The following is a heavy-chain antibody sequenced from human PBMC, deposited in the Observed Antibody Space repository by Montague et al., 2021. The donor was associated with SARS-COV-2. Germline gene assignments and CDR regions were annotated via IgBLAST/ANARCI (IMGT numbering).Heavy chain of an antibody. V-gene: IGHV3-30-3*01. CDR3: ARVCGGSYRGRIDY. J-gene: IGHJ4*02. Sequence: SLRLSCAASGFTFSSYAMHWVRQAPGKGLEWVAVISYDGSNKYYADSVKGRFTISRDNSKNTLYLQMNSLRAEDTAVYYCARVCGGSYRGRIDYWGQGTLVTVSS. D-gene: IGHD1-26*01. CDR2: ISYDGSNK. CDR1: GFTFSSYA.